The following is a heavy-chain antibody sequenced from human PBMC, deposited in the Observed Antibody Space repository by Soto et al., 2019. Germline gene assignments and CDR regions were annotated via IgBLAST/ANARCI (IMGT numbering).Heavy chain of an antibody. CDR2: ISSSSSYI. J-gene: IGHJ6*02. CDR3: ARYYDFWSGYYNYYYYYGMDV. D-gene: IGHD3-3*01. Sequence: SYISSSSSYIYYAYSVKGRFTISRGNAKNSLYLQMNSLRAEDTAVYYCARYYDFWSGYYNYYYYYGMDVWGQGTTVT. V-gene: IGHV3-21*01.